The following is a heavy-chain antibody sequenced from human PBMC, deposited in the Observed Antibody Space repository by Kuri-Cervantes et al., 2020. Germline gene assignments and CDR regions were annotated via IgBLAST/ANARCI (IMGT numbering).Heavy chain of an antibody. J-gene: IGHJ4*02. CDR1: GFTFSSYS. CDR3: TGEYSSGWPPDY. Sequence: GGSLRLSCAASGFTFSSYSMNWVRQAPGKGLEWVSYISSSSSTIYYADSVKGRFTISRDNAKNSLYLQMNSLRDEDTAVYYCTGEYSSGWPPDYWGQGTLVTVSS. D-gene: IGHD6-19*01. CDR2: ISSSSSTI. V-gene: IGHV3-48*02.